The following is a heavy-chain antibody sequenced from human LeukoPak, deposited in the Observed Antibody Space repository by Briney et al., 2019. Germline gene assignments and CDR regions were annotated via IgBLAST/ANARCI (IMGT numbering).Heavy chain of an antibody. CDR3: AKVQQLATIYYFDY. CDR2: MSGSGGTT. Sequence: GRSLRLSCAASGFTFSSHGMHWVRQAPGKGLEWVSSMSGSGGTTYYADSVKGRFAISRDNSKNTLYLQVSSLRTEDTALYYCAKVQQLATIYYFDYWGQGSLVTVSS. J-gene: IGHJ4*02. D-gene: IGHD6-13*01. V-gene: IGHV3-23*01. CDR1: GFTFSSHG.